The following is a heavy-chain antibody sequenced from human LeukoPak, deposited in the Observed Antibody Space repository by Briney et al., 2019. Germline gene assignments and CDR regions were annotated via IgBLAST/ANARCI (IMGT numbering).Heavy chain of an antibody. J-gene: IGHJ4*02. V-gene: IGHV3-74*01. Sequence: GGSLRLSCATSGFTFSTSWMHWVRQAPGKGLVWVSRIITDGNTRDYADSVKGRFTISRDNAKNTLFLQMNSLRAEDTAIYYCVRDMGYYDKVWGQGTLVTVSS. D-gene: IGHD3-22*01. CDR1: GFTFSTSW. CDR2: IITDGNTR. CDR3: VRDMGYYDKV.